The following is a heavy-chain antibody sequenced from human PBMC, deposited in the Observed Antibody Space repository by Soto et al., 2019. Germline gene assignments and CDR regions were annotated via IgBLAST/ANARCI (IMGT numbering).Heavy chain of an antibody. CDR1: GGSLSGHH. V-gene: IGHV4-59*11. Sequence: QVQLQESGPGLVKPSETLSLTCTVSGGSLSGHHWGWIRQPPGKGLEWIGYIHDTGITNYAPALKSRVSMSSDTSKNQFSLNLTSVTAADTAVYFCARMEGSIIYFFDYWGQGSRATVSS. J-gene: IGHJ4*02. D-gene: IGHD3-10*01. CDR2: IHDTGIT. CDR3: ARMEGSIIYFFDY.